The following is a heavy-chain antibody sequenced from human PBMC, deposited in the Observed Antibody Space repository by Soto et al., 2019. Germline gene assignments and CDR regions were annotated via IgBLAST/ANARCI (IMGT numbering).Heavy chain of an antibody. J-gene: IGHJ4*02. V-gene: IGHV3-23*01. D-gene: IGHD6-13*01. CDR3: AKVWASAGTMSSGN. Sequence: GGSLRLSCAASGFTFNTYVMHWVRQAPGKGLEWVSGISGSGGSTYYADSVKGRFTISRDNFKNTLYLQMNSLRVEDTALYYCAKVWASAGTMSSGNWGQGTLVTVSS. CDR1: GFTFNTYV. CDR2: ISGSGGST.